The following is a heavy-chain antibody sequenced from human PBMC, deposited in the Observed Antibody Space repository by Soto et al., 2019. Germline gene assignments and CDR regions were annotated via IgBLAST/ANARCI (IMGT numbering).Heavy chain of an antibody. CDR2: INPNSGGT. Sequence: ASVKVSSKASGYTFTGYSMHWVRQPPGQGLEWMGWINPNSGGTNYAQKFQGWVTMIRDTSISTAYMELSRLRSDDKAVYFCARAGITIFGVVDHCMDVCGQRSTVTVAS. CDR3: ARAGITIFGVVDHCMDV. CDR1: GYTFTGYS. V-gene: IGHV1-2*04. D-gene: IGHD3-3*01. J-gene: IGHJ6*02.